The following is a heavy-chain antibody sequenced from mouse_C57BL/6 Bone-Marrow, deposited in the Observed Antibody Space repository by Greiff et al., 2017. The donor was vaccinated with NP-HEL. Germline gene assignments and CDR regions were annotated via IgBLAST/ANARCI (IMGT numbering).Heavy chain of an antibody. V-gene: IGHV1-81*01. D-gene: IGHD1-1*01. Sequence: VQLQQSGAELARPGASVKLSCKASGYTFTSYGISWVKQRTGQGLEWIGEIYPGSGNTYYNEKFKGKATLTADKSSSTAYTELRSLTSEDSAVYFCARGRFYYYGSSLFDYWGQGTTLTVSS. CDR2: IYPGSGNT. J-gene: IGHJ2*01. CDR3: ARGRFYYYGSSLFDY. CDR1: GYTFTSYG.